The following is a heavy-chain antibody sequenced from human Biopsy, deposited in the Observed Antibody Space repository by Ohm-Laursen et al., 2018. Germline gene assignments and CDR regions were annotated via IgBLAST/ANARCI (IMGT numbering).Heavy chain of an antibody. D-gene: IGHD3-3*01. J-gene: IGHJ5*02. CDR1: GFTVSDNH. Sequence: SLRLSCAVSGFTVSDNHISWIRQAPGEGLQWVSLIYSDGNTYYADSVKGRFTISRDIPRNTLYLQMNSLGAEDTAVYYCARGPGKLWSGYYTWGQGSLVSVSS. CDR3: ARGPGKLWSGYYT. V-gene: IGHV3-53*01. CDR2: IYSDGNT.